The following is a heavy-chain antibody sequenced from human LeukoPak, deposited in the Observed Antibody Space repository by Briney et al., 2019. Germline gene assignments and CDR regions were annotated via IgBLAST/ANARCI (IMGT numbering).Heavy chain of an antibody. D-gene: IGHD3-3*01. CDR2: ICGSGGST. CDR3: AKDSDDFWSGYYMGYSSGWYDY. V-gene: IGHV3-23*01. Sequence: GGSLRLSCAASGFTFSSYAMSWVRQAPGKGLEWVSAICGSGGSTYYADSVKGRFTISRDNSKNTLYMQMNSLRAEDTAVYYCAKDSDDFWSGYYMGYSSGWYDYWGQGTLVTVSS. CDR1: GFTFSSYA. J-gene: IGHJ4*02.